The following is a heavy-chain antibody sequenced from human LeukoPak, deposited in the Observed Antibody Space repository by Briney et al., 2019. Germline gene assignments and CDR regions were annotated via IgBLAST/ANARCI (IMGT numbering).Heavy chain of an antibody. D-gene: IGHD5-18*01. V-gene: IGHV4-61*09. Sequence: SETLSLTCTVSGDSISAGSFYWNWIRQPAGKRLEWIGHIYTSDSIHYDPSFKSRVTMSVVTSRNQFSLRLSSVTAADTAVYYCARAPLPTAHYFDFWGPGALVTVSS. J-gene: IGHJ4*02. CDR1: GDSISAGSFY. CDR2: IYTSDSI. CDR3: ARAPLPTAHYFDF.